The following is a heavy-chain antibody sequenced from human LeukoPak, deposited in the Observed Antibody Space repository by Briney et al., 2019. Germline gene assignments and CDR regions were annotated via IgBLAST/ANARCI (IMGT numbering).Heavy chain of an antibody. CDR3: ARRGYCSGGSCYGGRINY. J-gene: IGHJ4*02. CDR1: GGSFSGYY. V-gene: IGHV4-34*01. Sequence: SETLSLTCAVSGGSFSGYYWSWIRQPPGKGLEWIGDINHSGSTNYNPSLKSRVTISVDTSKNQFSLKLSSVTAADTAVYYCARRGYCSGGSCYGGRINYWGQGTLVTVSS. D-gene: IGHD2-15*01. CDR2: INHSGST.